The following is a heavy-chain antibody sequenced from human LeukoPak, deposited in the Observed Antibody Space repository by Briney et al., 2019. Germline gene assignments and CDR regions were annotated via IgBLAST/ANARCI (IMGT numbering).Heavy chain of an antibody. CDR2: INPSGCST. Sequence: ASVKVSCKASVYTFISYYMHWVRQAPGHGLEWMGIINPSGCSTSYTQKFQGRVTMTRDTSTSTVYMELSTLRSENTAVDHFARGAGYNHHLDYWGQGTLVTV. D-gene: IGHD5-24*01. J-gene: IGHJ4*02. CDR3: ARGAGYNHHLDY. CDR1: VYTFISYY. V-gene: IGHV1-46*03.